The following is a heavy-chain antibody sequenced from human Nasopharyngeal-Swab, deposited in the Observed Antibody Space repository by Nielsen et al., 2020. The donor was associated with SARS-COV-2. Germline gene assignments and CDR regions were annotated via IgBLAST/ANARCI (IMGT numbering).Heavy chain of an antibody. V-gene: IGHV3-23*01. CDR2: ISGSGGST. CDR3: AKDFVGQQTYYYYGMDV. D-gene: IGHD6-13*01. CDR1: GFTFSSYA. Sequence: GGSLRLSCAASGFTFSSYAMSWVRQAPGTGLEWVSAISGSGGSTYYADSVKGRFTISRDNSKNTLYLQMNSLRAEDTAVYYCAKDFVGQQTYYYYGMDVWGQGTTVTVSS. J-gene: IGHJ6*02.